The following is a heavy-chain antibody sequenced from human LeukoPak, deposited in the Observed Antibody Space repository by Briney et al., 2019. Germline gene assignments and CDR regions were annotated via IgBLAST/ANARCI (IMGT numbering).Heavy chain of an antibody. V-gene: IGHV4-39*07. J-gene: IGHJ4*02. CDR2: IYYSGST. D-gene: IGHD3-22*01. CDR3: ARDADYYDSSGYYSLYFDY. CDR1: GGSISSSSYY. Sequence: SETLSLTCTVSGGSISSSSYYWGWIRQPPGKGLEWIGSIYYSGSTYYNPSLKSRVTISVDTFKNQFSLKLSSVTAADTAVYYCARDADYYDSSGYYSLYFDYWGQGTLVTVSS.